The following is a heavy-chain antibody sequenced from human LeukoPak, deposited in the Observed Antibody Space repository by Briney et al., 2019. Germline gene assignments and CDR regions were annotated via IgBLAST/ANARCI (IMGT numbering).Heavy chain of an antibody. CDR1: GYTFTSYG. Sequence: GASVKVSCKASGYTFTSYGISWVRQAPGQGLEWMGWISAYNGNTNYAQKLQGRVTMTTDTSTSTAYMELRSLRSDDTAVYYCARLGYSYGYHYGMDVWGQGTTVTVSS. V-gene: IGHV1-18*01. J-gene: IGHJ6*02. CDR2: ISAYNGNT. D-gene: IGHD5-18*01. CDR3: ARLGYSYGYHYGMDV.